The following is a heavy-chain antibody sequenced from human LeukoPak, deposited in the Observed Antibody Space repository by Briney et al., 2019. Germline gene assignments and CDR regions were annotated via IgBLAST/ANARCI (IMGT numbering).Heavy chain of an antibody. CDR3: AIPPGYCDNDCSVDH. D-gene: IGHD2-21*02. V-gene: IGHV5-51*01. J-gene: IGHJ4*02. CDR1: GYSFSNYW. Sequence: GESLKISCVGSGYSFSNYWIGWVRQMPGKGLEWMGIIYPGDYETRYSPSFQGLVTISVDKSISTAYLHWSSLKASDTAMYYCAIPPGYCDNDCSVDHWDQGTLVTVSS. CDR2: IYPGDYET.